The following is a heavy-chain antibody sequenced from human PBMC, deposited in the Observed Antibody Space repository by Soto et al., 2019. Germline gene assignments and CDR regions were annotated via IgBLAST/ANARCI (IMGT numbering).Heavy chain of an antibody. J-gene: IGHJ5*02. CDR1: GYSFTSYW. CDR2: IYPGDSDT. Sequence: PGESLKISCKGSGYSFTSYWIGWVRQMPGKGLEWMGIIYPGDSDTRYSPSFQGQVTISADKSISTAYLQWSSLKASDTAMYYCARHKRPNYFDWYQALDPWGQGTLVTVSS. CDR3: ARHKRPNYFDWYQALDP. V-gene: IGHV5-51*01. D-gene: IGHD3-9*01.